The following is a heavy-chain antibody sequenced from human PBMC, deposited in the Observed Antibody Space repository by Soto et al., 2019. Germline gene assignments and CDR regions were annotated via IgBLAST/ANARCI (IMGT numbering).Heavy chain of an antibody. V-gene: IGHV4-30-2*01. CDR1: GGSISSAGYS. J-gene: IGHJ5*02. CDR3: ARDLDPRPYCSGDSCFPGWFDP. Sequence: QLQLQESGSGLVKPSQTLSLTCGVSGGSISSAGYSWSWIRQPPGKGLEWIGYIYQNGSTYCKPSLKRRVTMSLDRTKNQFSLRLTSVTAADTAVYYCARDLDPRPYCSGDSCFPGWFDPWGQGTRVTVSS. CDR2: IYQNGST. D-gene: IGHD2-15*01.